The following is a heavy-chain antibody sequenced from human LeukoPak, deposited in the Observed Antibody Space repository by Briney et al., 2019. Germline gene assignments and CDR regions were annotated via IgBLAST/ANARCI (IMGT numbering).Heavy chain of an antibody. CDR3: ARGASRSFDY. V-gene: IGHV1-8*03. J-gene: IGHJ4*02. D-gene: IGHD6-6*01. CDR2: MNTNSGNT. CDR1: GYTLTELS. Sequence: GASVKVSCKVSGYTLTELSMHWVRQATGQGLEWMGVMNTNSGNTGYAQRFRGRVTITRNTSISTAYMELSSLRSEDTAVYYCARGASRSFDYWGQGTLVTVSS.